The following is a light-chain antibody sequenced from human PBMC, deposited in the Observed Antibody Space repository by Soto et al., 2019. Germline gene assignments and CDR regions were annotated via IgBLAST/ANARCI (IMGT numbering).Light chain of an antibody. CDR2: GAY. CDR1: QIISSY. Sequence: DIRMTQSPSSLSASVGDRVTITCRASQIISSYLNWYQQKPGKAPKLLIYGAYRLQSGVPSRFSGSESGTDFTLTISSLQPEDCATYYCQQSYSTPWTFGQGTKVESK. V-gene: IGKV1-39*01. J-gene: IGKJ1*01. CDR3: QQSYSTPWT.